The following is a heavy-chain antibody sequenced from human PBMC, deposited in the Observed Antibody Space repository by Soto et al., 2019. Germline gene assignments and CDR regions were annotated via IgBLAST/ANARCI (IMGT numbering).Heavy chain of an antibody. CDR1: GGSISSSSYY. Sequence: SETLSLTCTVSGGSISSSSYYWGWIRQPPGKGLEWIGSIYYSGSTYYNPSLKSRVTISVDTSKNQFSLKLSSVTAADTAVYYCASGVGTTVTPDAFDIWGQGTMVTVSS. D-gene: IGHD4-17*01. CDR3: ASGVGTTVTPDAFDI. J-gene: IGHJ3*02. V-gene: IGHV4-39*01. CDR2: IYYSGST.